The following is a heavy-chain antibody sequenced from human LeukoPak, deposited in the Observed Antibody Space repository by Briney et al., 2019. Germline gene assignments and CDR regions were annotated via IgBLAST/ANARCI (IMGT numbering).Heavy chain of an antibody. CDR2: LWRGGINN. V-gene: IGHV3-33*06. CDR1: GFTLRNYG. J-gene: IGHJ3*02. D-gene: IGHD3-9*01. Sequence: PGGSLRLSCVASGFTLRNYGMHWVRQAPGKGLEGVAVLWRGGINNFYGDSVKGRFRFSRDNSKDMLYLQMNSLRAEDTAVYYCAKEYEIFAGPFDIWGQGTMVTVSS. CDR3: AKEYEIFAGPFDI.